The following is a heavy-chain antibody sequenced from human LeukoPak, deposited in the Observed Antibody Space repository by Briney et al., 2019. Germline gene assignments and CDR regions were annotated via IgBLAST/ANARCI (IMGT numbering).Heavy chain of an antibody. CDR3: AKASGVVPAATQYYFDY. J-gene: IGHJ4*02. Sequence: GGSLRLSCAASGFTFSTYSMNWVRQAPGKGLEWVSSISSSSSYIYYADSLKGRFTISRDNAKNSLYLQMNSLRAEDTAVYYCAKASGVVPAATQYYFDYWGQGTLVTVSS. D-gene: IGHD2-2*01. V-gene: IGHV3-21*04. CDR1: GFTFSTYS. CDR2: ISSSSSYI.